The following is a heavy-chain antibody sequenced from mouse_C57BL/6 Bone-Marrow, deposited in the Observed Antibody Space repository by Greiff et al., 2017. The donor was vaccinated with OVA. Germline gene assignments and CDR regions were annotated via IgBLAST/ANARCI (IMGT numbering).Heavy chain of an antibody. Sequence: VQLQQSGPELVKPGASVKIPCKASGYTFTDYNMDWVKQSHGKSLEWIGDINPNNGGTIYNQKFKGKATLTVDKSSSTAYMELRSLTSEDTAVYYCARSLDGYPYAMDYWGQGTSVTVSS. D-gene: IGHD2-3*01. J-gene: IGHJ4*01. V-gene: IGHV1-18*01. CDR3: ARSLDGYPYAMDY. CDR1: GYTFTDYN. CDR2: INPNNGGT.